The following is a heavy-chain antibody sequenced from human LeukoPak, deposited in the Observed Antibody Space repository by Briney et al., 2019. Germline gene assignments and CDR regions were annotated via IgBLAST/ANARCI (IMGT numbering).Heavy chain of an antibody. CDR3: ARDKVVGASRFEY. V-gene: IGHV3-48*03. J-gene: IGHJ4*02. CDR2: ISSSGSTI. Sequence: GGSLRLSCAASGFTFSSYEMNWVRQAPGKGLEWVSYISSSGSTIYYADSVKGRFTISRDNAKNLVYLQLNSLRAEDTAVYYCARDKVVGASRFEYWGQGTQVMVSS. D-gene: IGHD1-26*01. CDR1: GFTFSSYE.